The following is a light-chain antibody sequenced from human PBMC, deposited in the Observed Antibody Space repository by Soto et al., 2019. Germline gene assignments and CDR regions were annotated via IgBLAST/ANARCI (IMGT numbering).Light chain of an antibody. Sequence: EIVLKQSPGTLSLTQGERATLSCSASHSVTSNYLAWYQQKPGQAPRLLIFGASSRATGIPDRFSGSGSGTDFTLTISRLEPEDFAVYYCQQYGSSPITFGQGTRLEI. CDR2: GAS. V-gene: IGKV3-20*01. CDR1: HSVTSNY. CDR3: QQYGSSPIT. J-gene: IGKJ5*01.